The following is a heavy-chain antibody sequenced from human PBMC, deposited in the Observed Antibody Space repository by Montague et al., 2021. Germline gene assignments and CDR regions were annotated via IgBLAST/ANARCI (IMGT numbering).Heavy chain of an antibody. CDR2: ISHTGST. CDR1: GGSLSGYI. J-gene: IGHJ4*02. CDR3: TRGEVAVTGIDY. D-gene: IGHD6-19*01. V-gene: IGHV4-34*01. Sequence: SETLSLTCAVYGGSLSGYIWNWIRQPPGRDLEWIGQISHTGSTSYNPSLKSRVTMSVDTSENHVSLRLSSVTAADTAVYYCTRGEVAVTGIDYWGQGSPGHRLL.